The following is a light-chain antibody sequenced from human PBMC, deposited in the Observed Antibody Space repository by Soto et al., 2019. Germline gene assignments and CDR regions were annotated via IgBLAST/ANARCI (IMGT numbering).Light chain of an antibody. V-gene: IGLV2-23*01. CDR2: EGI. CDR3: CSYVGATTYV. J-gene: IGLJ1*01. Sequence: QSVLTQPASVSGSPGQSITISCTVTSSTVGGFNVVSWYQQHPGKAPKVIIYEGIKRPSGVSNRLSGSNSGSTASLTISGLQAEDEADYYFCSYVGATTYVFGTGTKVTVL. CDR1: SSTVGGFNV.